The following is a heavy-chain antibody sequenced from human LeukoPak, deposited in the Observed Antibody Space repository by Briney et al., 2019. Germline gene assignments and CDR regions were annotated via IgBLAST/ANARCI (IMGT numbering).Heavy chain of an antibody. D-gene: IGHD3-16*01. Sequence: PSETLSLTCTVSGGSISSYYWSWIRQPPGKGLEWIGSIYYSGSTYYNPSLKSRVTISVDTSKNQFSLKLSSVTAADTAVYHCATSRGEYWGQGTLVTVSS. V-gene: IGHV4-59*05. CDR3: ATSRGEY. J-gene: IGHJ4*02. CDR1: GGSISSYY. CDR2: IYYSGST.